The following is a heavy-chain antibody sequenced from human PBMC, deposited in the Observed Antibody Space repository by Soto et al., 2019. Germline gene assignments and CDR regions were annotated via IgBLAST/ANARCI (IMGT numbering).Heavy chain of an antibody. D-gene: IGHD3-16*01. Sequence: ASVKVSCKASGYTFTSYGISWVRQAPGQGLEWMGWISAYNGNTNYAQKLQGRVTMTTDTSTSTAYMELRSLRSDDTAVYYCATAPWGYYYYGMDVWGQGTTVTVSS. CDR1: GYTFTSYG. CDR3: ATAPWGYYYYGMDV. CDR2: ISAYNGNT. J-gene: IGHJ6*02. V-gene: IGHV1-18*01.